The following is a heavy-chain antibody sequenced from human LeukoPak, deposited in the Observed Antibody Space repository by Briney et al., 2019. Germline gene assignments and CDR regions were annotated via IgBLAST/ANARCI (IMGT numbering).Heavy chain of an antibody. Sequence: ASVKVSCKVSGYTLTELSMHWVRQAPGKGLEWMGWISAYNGKTIHAQKLQDRVTMTTDTPTSTGYMELRSLISDDTAVYYCARPIGEHAFDIWGQGTMVTVSS. CDR2: ISAYNGKT. V-gene: IGHV1-18*01. CDR3: ARPIGEHAFDI. CDR1: GYTLTELS. D-gene: IGHD1-26*01. J-gene: IGHJ3*02.